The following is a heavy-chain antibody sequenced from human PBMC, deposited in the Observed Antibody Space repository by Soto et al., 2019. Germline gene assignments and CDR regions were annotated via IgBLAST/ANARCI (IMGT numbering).Heavy chain of an antibody. CDR1: GGSISSGGYY. Sequence: PSETLSLTCTVSGGSISSGGYYWSWIRQHPGKGLEWIGYIYYSGSTYYNPSLKSRVTISVDTSKNQFSLKLSSVTAADTAVYYCARAVEWFGVYYFDYWGQGTLVTVSS. D-gene: IGHD3-10*01. CDR2: IYYSGST. V-gene: IGHV4-31*03. J-gene: IGHJ4*02. CDR3: ARAVEWFGVYYFDY.